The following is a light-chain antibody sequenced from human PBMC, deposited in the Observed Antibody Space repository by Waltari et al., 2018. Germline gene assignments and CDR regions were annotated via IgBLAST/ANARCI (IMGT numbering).Light chain of an antibody. CDR3: SSFTSRSTLI. V-gene: IGLV2-14*01. Sequence: QSALTQPASVSGSPGQAIAISCTGTNNDIGAYNYFSWYQQHPGKAPKLIIFEVSNRPSGVSDRFSGSKSGNTASLTISGLQAEDEADYYCSSFTSRSTLIFGGGTKLTVL. CDR1: NNDIGAYNY. J-gene: IGLJ2*01. CDR2: EVS.